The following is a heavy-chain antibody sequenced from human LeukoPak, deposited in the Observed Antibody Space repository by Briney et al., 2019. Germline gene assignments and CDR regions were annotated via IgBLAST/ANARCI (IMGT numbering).Heavy chain of an antibody. Sequence: SSETLSLTCTVPGDSISSSTYYWGWIRQPPGKGLEWIGSIYYSGSAYYNPSLKSRVTISVDTSKNQFSLKLNSVTAADTAVYYCARQPTYYYYYMDVWGKGTTVTVSS. CDR2: IYYSGSA. CDR3: ARQPTYYYYYMDV. V-gene: IGHV4-39*01. CDR1: GDSISSSTYY. J-gene: IGHJ6*03.